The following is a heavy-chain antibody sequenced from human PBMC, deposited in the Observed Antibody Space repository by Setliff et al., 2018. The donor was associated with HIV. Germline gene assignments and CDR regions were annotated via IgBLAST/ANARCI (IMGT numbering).Heavy chain of an antibody. CDR2: IIPLYGTS. Sequence: SVKVSCKASGDTFSNSAIYWVRQAPGQGLEWMGGIIPLYGTSNYAQKFHGRVAITADELMTTAYMELTSLRSEDTAVYFCASASGYCRSGVCYIGVHKTPDKYYCDSWGQETLVTVSS. V-gene: IGHV1-69*13. D-gene: IGHD2-8*01. CDR1: GDTFSNSA. CDR3: ASASGYCRSGVCYIGVHKTPDKYYCDS. J-gene: IGHJ4*02.